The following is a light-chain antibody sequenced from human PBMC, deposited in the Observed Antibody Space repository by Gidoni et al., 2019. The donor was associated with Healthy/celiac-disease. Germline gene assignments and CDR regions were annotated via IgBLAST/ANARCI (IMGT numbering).Light chain of an antibody. CDR2: GAS. V-gene: IGKV3-15*01. CDR1: QSVSSN. J-gene: IGKJ2*01. CDR3: QHTGT. Sequence: EIVMTQSPATLSVSPGERATLSCRASQSVSSNLAWYQQKPGQAPRLLIYGASTRATGIPARFSGSGSGTEFTLTISSLQSEDFAVYYCQHTGTFXQXTKLEIK.